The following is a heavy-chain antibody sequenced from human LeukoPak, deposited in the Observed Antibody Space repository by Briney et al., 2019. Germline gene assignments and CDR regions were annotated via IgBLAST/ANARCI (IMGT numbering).Heavy chain of an antibody. V-gene: IGHV3-53*01. Sequence: GGSLRLSCAASGFTVSSNYMSWVRQAPGKGLEWVSVIYSGGSTYYADSVKGRFTISRDNSKNTLYLQMNSLRAEDTAVYYCARDRDYSNYGLADYWGQGTLVTVSS. CDR3: ARDRDYSNYGLADY. J-gene: IGHJ4*02. D-gene: IGHD4-11*01. CDR2: IYSGGST. CDR1: GFTVSSNY.